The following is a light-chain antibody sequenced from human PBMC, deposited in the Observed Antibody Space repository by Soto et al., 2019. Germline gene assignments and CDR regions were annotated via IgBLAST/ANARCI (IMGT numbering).Light chain of an antibody. J-gene: IGKJ1*01. Sequence: DIQMTQSPSSLSASVGGRVTITCRASQSISRYLNWYQQKPGKAPKLLIHAASSLLGGVPSRFSGSGSGTDFTLTISSLQPEDFATYYCQQYNSYPWTFGQGTKVDIK. CDR3: QQYNSYPWT. V-gene: IGKV1-39*01. CDR1: QSISRY. CDR2: AAS.